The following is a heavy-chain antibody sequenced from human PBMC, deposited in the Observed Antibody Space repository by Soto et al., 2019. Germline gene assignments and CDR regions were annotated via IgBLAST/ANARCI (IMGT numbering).Heavy chain of an antibody. CDR3: ERGVEWFGEPGWFDP. CDR1: GGSFSGYY. V-gene: IGHV4-34*01. D-gene: IGHD3-10*01. J-gene: IGHJ5*02. CDR2: INPSGST. Sequence: SETLSLTCAVYGGSFSGYYWGWIRQPPGKGLEWIGEINPSGSTNYNPSLKGRVTISVDTSKNQFSLKLSSVTAADTAVYYCERGVEWFGEPGWFDPWGQGTLVTVSS.